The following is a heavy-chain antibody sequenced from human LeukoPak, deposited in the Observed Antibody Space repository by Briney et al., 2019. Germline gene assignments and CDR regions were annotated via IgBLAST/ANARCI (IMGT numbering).Heavy chain of an antibody. J-gene: IGHJ4*02. D-gene: IGHD2/OR15-2a*01. Sequence: PGGSLRLSCSASGFNFSSHAMHWVRQAPGKGLESVSAISGNGGSTYYGDSVKGRFTISRDNAKNSLYLQMNSLRAEDTAVYYCARASLSAPADYWGQGTLVTVSS. CDR1: GFNFSSHA. CDR3: ARASLSAPADY. CDR2: ISGNGGST. V-gene: IGHV3-64*04.